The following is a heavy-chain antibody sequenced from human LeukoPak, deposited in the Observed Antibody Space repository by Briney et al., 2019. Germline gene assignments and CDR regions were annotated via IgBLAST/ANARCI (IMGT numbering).Heavy chain of an antibody. CDR1: GGSLSSYA. J-gene: IGHJ4*02. V-gene: IGHV1-69*13. CDR2: IIPIFGTA. D-gene: IGHD4-23*01. Sequence: SVKVSCKASGGSLSSYAINWVRQAPGQGLEWMGGIIPIFGTANYAQKFQDRVTITAVESMSTVYMELSSLRSEDTAVFYCARGWLAETTVVTPYNYWGQGTLVTVSS. CDR3: ARGWLAETTVVTPYNY.